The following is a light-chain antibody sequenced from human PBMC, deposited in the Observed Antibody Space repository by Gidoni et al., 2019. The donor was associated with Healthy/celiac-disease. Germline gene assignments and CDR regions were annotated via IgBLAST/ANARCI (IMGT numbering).Light chain of an antibody. J-gene: IGKJ3*01. CDR1: QVISSS. CDR2: DAS. V-gene: IGKV1-13*02. Sequence: PSLASSQGDRVTSTCQASQVISSSLAWYQQKPGKAPKLLIYDASSLESGVPSRFSVSGSGTDFTLTISSLQPEDFATYYCQQYNSYPRTFGPGTKVDIK. CDR3: QQYNSYPRT.